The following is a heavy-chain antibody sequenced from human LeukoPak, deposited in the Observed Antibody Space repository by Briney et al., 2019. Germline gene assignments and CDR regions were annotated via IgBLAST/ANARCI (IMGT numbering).Heavy chain of an antibody. D-gene: IGHD3-3*01. V-gene: IGHV3-66*02. CDR3: ARVTYDFWSGYYRFFDY. CDR2: IYSGGST. J-gene: IGHJ4*02. Sequence: GGSLRLSCAASGFTVSSNYMSWVRQAPGKGLEWVSVIYSGGSTYYADSVKGRFTISRDNSKNPLYLQMNSLRAEDTAVYYCARVTYDFWSGYYRFFDYWGQGTLVTVSS. CDR1: GFTVSSNY.